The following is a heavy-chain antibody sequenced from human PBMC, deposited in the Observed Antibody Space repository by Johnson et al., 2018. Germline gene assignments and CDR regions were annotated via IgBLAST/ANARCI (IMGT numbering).Heavy chain of an antibody. V-gene: IGHV3-11*04. Sequence: QVQLVESGGGLVKPGGSLRLSCAASGFTFSDYYMNWIRQAPGKGLEWVSYISSSGSIIYYAASVKGRFTISRENAKNSLYLQMTSLRAEDTAVYYSARGRSGSYGKDYYFRDVWGKGTTVTVSS. CDR2: ISSSGSII. J-gene: IGHJ6*03. D-gene: IGHD1-26*01. CDR1: GFTFSDYY. CDR3: ARGRSGSYGKDYYFRDV.